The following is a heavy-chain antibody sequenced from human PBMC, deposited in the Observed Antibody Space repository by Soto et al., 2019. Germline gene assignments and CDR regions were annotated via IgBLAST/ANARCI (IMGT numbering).Heavy chain of an antibody. D-gene: IGHD3-10*01. CDR1: GFIFSSYG. CDR3: AREGDGSGSYYYYGMDV. V-gene: IGHV3-33*01. J-gene: IGHJ6*02. CDR2: IWYDGSNK. Sequence: QVQLVESGGGVVQPGRSLRLSCAASGFIFSSYGMHWVRQAPGKGLEWVAVIWYDGSNKYYADSVKGRFTISRDNSKNTLYLQMNSLRAEDTAVYYCAREGDGSGSYYYYGMDVWGQGTTVTVSS.